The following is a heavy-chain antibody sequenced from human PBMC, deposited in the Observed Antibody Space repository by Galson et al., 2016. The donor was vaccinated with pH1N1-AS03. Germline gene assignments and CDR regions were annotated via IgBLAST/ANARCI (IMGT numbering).Heavy chain of an antibody. CDR2: VIPLSGTT. D-gene: IGHD2/OR15-2a*01. CDR3: ARDRYRDTSTDFYESAY. CDR1: AGTFATFA. Sequence: SVKVSCKASAGTFATFAVSWVRQARVQGLEWMGGVIPLSGTTNYAQKFQGRVTITADDATGTAYMELSSLRSDDTAVYYCARDRYRDTSTDFYESAYWGQGTLVTVSS. J-gene: IGHJ4*02. V-gene: IGHV1-69*13.